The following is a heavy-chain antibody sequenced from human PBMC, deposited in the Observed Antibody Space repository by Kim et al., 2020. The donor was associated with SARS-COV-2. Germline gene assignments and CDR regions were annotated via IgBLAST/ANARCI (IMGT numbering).Heavy chain of an antibody. CDR2: ISYDGSNK. CDR3: AKDYSPGSWPYYFDY. CDR1: GFTFSSYG. D-gene: IGHD6-13*01. V-gene: IGHV3-30*18. J-gene: IGHJ4*02. Sequence: GGSLRLSCAASGFTFSSYGMHWVRQAPGKGLEWVAVISYDGSNKYYADSVKGRFTISRDNSKNTLYLQMNSLRAEDTAVYYCAKDYSPGSWPYYFDYWGQGTLVTVSS.